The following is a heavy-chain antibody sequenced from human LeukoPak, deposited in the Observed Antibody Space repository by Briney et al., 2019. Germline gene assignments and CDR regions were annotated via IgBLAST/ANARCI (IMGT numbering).Heavy chain of an antibody. V-gene: IGHV4-39*01. D-gene: IGHD2-21*02. CDR1: GGSISSSGYY. Sequence: SETLSLTCTVSGGSISSSGYYWGWIRQPPGKGLEWIGSIYYSGSTYYNPSLKSRVTISVDTSKNQFSLKLSSVTAADTAVYYCARSYCGGDCYTLPLYYYYYMDVWGKGTTVTVSS. J-gene: IGHJ6*03. CDR2: IYYSGST. CDR3: ARSYCGGDCYTLPLYYYYYMDV.